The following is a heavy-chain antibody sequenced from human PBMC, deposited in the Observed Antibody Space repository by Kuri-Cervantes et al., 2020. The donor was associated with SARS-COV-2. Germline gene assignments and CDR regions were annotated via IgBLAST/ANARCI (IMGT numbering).Heavy chain of an antibody. V-gene: IGHV3-21*01. CDR3: ARDRGNYYDSSGYYLDY. D-gene: IGHD3-22*01. J-gene: IGHJ4*02. CDR1: GFTFSSYW. Sequence: GGSLRLSCAASGFTFSSYWMSWVRQAPGKGLEWVSSISSSSSYVYYADSVKGRFTISRDNAKNSLYLQMNSLRAEDTAVYYCARDRGNYYDSSGYYLDYWGQGTLVTVSS. CDR2: ISSSSSYV.